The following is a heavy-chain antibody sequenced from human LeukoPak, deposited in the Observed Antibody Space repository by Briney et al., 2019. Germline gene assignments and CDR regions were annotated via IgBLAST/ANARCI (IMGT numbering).Heavy chain of an antibody. D-gene: IGHD4-17*01. V-gene: IGHV3-23*01. CDR3: ARDPNGDYIGTFDI. CDR2: ISGSGGST. CDR1: EFTFSSYG. J-gene: IGHJ3*02. Sequence: GGSLRLSCAASEFTFSSYGMSWVRQAPGKGLEWVSSISGSGGSTQYADSVQGRFAISRDNSKNTLYLQMNSLRVEDTAVYFCARDPNGDYIGTFDIWGQGTMVTVSS.